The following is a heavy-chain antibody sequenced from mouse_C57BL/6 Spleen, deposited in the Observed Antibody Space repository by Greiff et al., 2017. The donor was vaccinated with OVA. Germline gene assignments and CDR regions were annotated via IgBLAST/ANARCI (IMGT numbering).Heavy chain of an antibody. CDR2: IDPSDSYT. Sequence: VQLKQPGAELVKPGASVKLSCKASGYTFTSYWMQWVKQRPGQGLEWIGEIDPSDSYTNYNQKFKGKATLTVDTSSSTAYMQLSSLTSEDSAVYYCARGNYYGSSYVDYAMDYWGQGTSVTVSS. D-gene: IGHD1-1*01. J-gene: IGHJ4*01. CDR1: GYTFTSYW. V-gene: IGHV1-50*01. CDR3: ARGNYYGSSYVDYAMDY.